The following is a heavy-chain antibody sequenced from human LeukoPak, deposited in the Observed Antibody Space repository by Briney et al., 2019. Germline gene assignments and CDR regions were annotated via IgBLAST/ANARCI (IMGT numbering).Heavy chain of an antibody. CDR3: ARDRGFYDSSGYYPPFDI. CDR1: GGSISTYY. J-gene: IGHJ3*02. Sequence: SETLSLTCTVSGGSISTYYWSWIRQPPGKGLEWIGYIYYSGSTNYNPSLKSRVTISVGTSKNQFSLKLSSVTAADTAVYYCARDRGFYDSSGYYPPFDIWGRGTMVTVSS. CDR2: IYYSGST. D-gene: IGHD3-22*01. V-gene: IGHV4-59*01.